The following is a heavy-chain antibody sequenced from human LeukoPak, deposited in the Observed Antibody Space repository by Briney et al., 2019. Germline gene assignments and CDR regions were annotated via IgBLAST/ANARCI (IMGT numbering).Heavy chain of an antibody. V-gene: IGHV3-13*01. J-gene: IGHJ2*01. Sequence: PGGSLRLSCAASGFTFSSYGMHWVRHIPGKGLEWVSTIDTTGDTYYAGSVKGRFTISRENAKNSLYLQMNSLRAGDTAVYYCARGRYCGGDCYILRYFNLWGRGTLVTVSS. D-gene: IGHD2-21*02. CDR2: IDTTGDT. CDR3: ARGRYCGGDCYILRYFNL. CDR1: GFTFSSYG.